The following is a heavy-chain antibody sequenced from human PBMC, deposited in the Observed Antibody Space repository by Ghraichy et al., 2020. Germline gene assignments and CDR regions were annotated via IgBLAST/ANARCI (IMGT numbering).Heavy chain of an antibody. J-gene: IGHJ5*02. CDR3: ARGIPYCSGGSCYPDTWFDP. V-gene: IGHV1-69*06. Sequence: SVKVSCKASGGTFSSYAISWVRQAPGQGLEWMGGIIPIFGTANYAQKFQGRVTLTADKSTSTAYMELSSLRSEDTAVYYCARGIPYCSGGSCYPDTWFDPWGQGTLVTVSS. CDR1: GGTFSSYA. D-gene: IGHD2-15*01. CDR2: IIPIFGTA.